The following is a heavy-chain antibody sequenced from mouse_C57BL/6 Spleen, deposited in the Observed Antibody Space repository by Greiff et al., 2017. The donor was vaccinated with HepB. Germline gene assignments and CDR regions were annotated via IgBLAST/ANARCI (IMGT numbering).Heavy chain of an antibody. J-gene: IGHJ2*01. CDR3: ARYPPYYGNRSLYY. Sequence: EVQLQQSGPELVKPGASVKISCKASGYTFTDYYMNWVKQSHGKSLEWIGDINPNNGGTSYNQKFKGKATLTVDTSASTAYMELRSLTSEDSAVYYCARYPPYYGNRSLYYWGQGTTLTVSS. CDR1: GYTFTDYY. CDR2: INPNNGGT. V-gene: IGHV1-26*01. D-gene: IGHD2-10*01.